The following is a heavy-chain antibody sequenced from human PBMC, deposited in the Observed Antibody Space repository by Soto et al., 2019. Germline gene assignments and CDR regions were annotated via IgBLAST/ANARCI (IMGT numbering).Heavy chain of an antibody. CDR2: ISGSGGST. D-gene: IGHD3-10*02. CDR3: AKSLFGEFRGYYYGMDV. J-gene: IGHJ6*02. Sequence: QAGGSLRLSCAASGFTLSSYAMSWVRQAPGKGLEWVSAISGSGGSTYYADSVKGRFTISRDNSKNTLYLQMNSLRAEDTAVYYCAKSLFGEFRGYYYGMDVWGQGTTVTVSS. CDR1: GFTLSSYA. V-gene: IGHV3-23*01.